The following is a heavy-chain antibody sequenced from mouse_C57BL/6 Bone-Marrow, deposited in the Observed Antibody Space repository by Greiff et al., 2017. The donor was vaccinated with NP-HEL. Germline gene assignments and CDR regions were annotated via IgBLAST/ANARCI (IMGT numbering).Heavy chain of an antibody. CDR1: GYTFTSYG. D-gene: IGHD1-1*01. J-gene: IGHJ1*03. Sequence: QVQLQQSGAELARPGASVKLSCKASGYTFTSYGISWVKQRTGQGLEWIGEIYPRRGNTYYNEKFKGKATLTADKSSSTAYMALRSLTSEDSAVYFCARESIYYYGSRYFDVWGTGTTVTVSS. V-gene: IGHV1-81*01. CDR2: IYPRRGNT. CDR3: ARESIYYYGSRYFDV.